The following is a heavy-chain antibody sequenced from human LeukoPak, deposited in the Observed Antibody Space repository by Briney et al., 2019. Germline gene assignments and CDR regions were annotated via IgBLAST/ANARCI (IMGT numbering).Heavy chain of an antibody. Sequence: GAPVKVSCKASGYTFTGYYMHWVRQAPGQGLEWMGWINPNSGGTNYAQKFQGRVTMTRDTSISTAYMELSRLRSDDTAVYYCARNTMVRGVADYWGQGTLVTVSS. J-gene: IGHJ4*02. D-gene: IGHD3-10*01. CDR3: ARNTMVRGVADY. CDR1: GYTFTGYY. V-gene: IGHV1-2*02. CDR2: INPNSGGT.